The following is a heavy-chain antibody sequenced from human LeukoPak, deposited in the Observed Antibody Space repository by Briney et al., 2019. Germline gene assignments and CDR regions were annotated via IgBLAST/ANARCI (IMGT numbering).Heavy chain of an antibody. CDR2: IYSGGST. V-gene: IGHV3-66*01. D-gene: IGHD3-16*01. CDR1: GFTVSSNY. Sequence: PGGSLRLSCAASGFTVSSNYMSWVRQAPGKGLEWVSVIYSGGSTYYADSVKGRFTISRDNSKNTLYLQMNSQRAEDTAVYYCAGSLGDDAFDIWGQGTMVTVSS. CDR3: AGSLGDDAFDI. J-gene: IGHJ3*02.